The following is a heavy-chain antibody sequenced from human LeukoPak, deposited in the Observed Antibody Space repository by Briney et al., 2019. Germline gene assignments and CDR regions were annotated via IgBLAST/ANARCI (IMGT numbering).Heavy chain of an antibody. CDR3: ARDRGYSYGDYYYYYYMDV. J-gene: IGHJ6*03. CDR2: IYYSGST. V-gene: IGHV4-59*01. CDR1: GRSISSYY. Sequence: PSETLSLTCTVSGRSISSYYWSWIRQPPGKGLEWIGYIYYSGSTNYNPSLKSRVTISVDTSKNQFSLKLSSVTAADTAVYYCARDRGYSYGDYYYYYYMDVWGKGTTVTVSS. D-gene: IGHD5-18*01.